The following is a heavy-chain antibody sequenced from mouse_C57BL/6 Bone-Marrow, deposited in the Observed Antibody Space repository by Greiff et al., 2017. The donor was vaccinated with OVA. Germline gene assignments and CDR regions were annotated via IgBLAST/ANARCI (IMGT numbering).Heavy chain of an antibody. V-gene: IGHV5-4*01. CDR2: ISDGGSYT. CDR3: ARAAD. CDR1: GFTFSSYA. J-gene: IGHJ3*01. Sequence: EVQLVESGGGLVKPGGSLKLSCAASGFTFSSYAMSWVRQTPEKRLEWVATISDGGSYTYYPDNVKGRFTISRDNAKNNLYLQMSHLKSEDTAMYYCARAADWGQGTLVTVSA.